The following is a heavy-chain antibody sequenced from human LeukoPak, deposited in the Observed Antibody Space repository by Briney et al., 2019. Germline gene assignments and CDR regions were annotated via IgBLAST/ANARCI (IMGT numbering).Heavy chain of an antibody. D-gene: IGHD3-10*01. CDR1: GFTFSSYA. CDR3: ARDPYGSGDGYFDY. Sequence: GGSLRLSCAASGFTFSSYAINWVRQAPGQGLEWVSGISGSGGSTYYADSVKGRFTISRDNSKNTLYLQMSSLRAEDTAVYYCARDPYGSGDGYFDYWGQGTLVTVSS. V-gene: IGHV3-23*01. CDR2: ISGSGGST. J-gene: IGHJ4*02.